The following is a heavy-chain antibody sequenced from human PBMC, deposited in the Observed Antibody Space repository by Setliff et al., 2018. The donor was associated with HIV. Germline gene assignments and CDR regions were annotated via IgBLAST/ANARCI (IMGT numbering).Heavy chain of an antibody. J-gene: IGHJ4*02. V-gene: IGHV4-38-2*01. CDR3: ARLGGGREDY. CDR1: GYSISSGYY. D-gene: IGHD3-10*01. CDR2: IYHSGIT. Sequence: KPSETLSLTCAVSGYSISSGYYWGWIRQPPGKGLEWIGSIYHSGITFYNPSLKSRVTISVDTSKNQFSLRLSSVTAADTAVYYCARLGGGREDYWGQGTLVTVSS.